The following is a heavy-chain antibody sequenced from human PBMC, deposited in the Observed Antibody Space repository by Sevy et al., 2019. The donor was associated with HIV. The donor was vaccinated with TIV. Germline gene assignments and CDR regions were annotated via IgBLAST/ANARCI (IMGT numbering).Heavy chain of an antibody. D-gene: IGHD2-2*01. J-gene: IGHJ5*02. CDR2: INHSGST. V-gene: IGHV4-34*01. Sequence: SETLSLTCAVYGGSFSGYYWNWIRQTPGKGLEWIGEINHSGSTNYNPSLKSRVTISVDTSKNQFSLRLNSVTAADTAVYYCARAPPVVVVPGAPSWFDPWGQRTLVTGSS. CDR3: ARAPPVVVVPGAPSWFDP. CDR1: GGSFSGYY.